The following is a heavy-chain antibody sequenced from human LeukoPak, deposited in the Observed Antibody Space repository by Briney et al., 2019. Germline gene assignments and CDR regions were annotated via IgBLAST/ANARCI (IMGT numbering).Heavy chain of an antibody. CDR1: GGSFSGYY. J-gene: IGHJ4*02. D-gene: IGHD3-10*01. V-gene: IGHV4-34*01. CDR3: ARAILHGGLYYYGSGSYPFDY. Sequence: PSETLSLTCAVYGGSFSGYYWSWIRQPPGKGLERIGEINHSGSTNYNPSLKSRVTISVDTSKNQFSLKLSSVTAADTAVYYCARAILHGGLYYYGSGSYPFDYWGQVTLVTVSS. CDR2: INHSGST.